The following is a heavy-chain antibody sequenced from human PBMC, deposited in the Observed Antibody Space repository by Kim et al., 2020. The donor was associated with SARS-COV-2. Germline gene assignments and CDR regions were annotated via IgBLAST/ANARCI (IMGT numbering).Heavy chain of an antibody. CDR3: ARMLAGTMVRGVNYAFDI. Sequence: KFQGRVTITRDTSASTAYMELSSLRSEDTAVYYCARMLAGTMVRGVNYAFDIWGQGTMVTVSS. J-gene: IGHJ3*02. D-gene: IGHD3-10*01. V-gene: IGHV1-3*01.